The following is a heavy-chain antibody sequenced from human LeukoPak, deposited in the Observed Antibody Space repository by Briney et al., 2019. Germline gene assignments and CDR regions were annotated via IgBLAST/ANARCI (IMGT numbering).Heavy chain of an antibody. J-gene: IGHJ4*02. V-gene: IGHV1-69*13. D-gene: IGHD2-2*01. CDR2: IIPIFGTA. Sequence: ASVKVSCKASGGTFSSYAISWVRQAPGQGLEWMGGIIPIFGTANYAQKFQGRVTITADESTSTAYMELSSLRSEDTAVYYCARGTWAKGVPAAYFDYWGQGTLVTVSS. CDR1: GGTFSSYA. CDR3: ARGTWAKGVPAAYFDY.